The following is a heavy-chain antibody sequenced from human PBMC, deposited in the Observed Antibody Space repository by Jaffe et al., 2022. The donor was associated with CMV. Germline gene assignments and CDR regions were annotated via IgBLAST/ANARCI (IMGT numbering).Heavy chain of an antibody. CDR2: IIPILDMV. D-gene: IGHD1-26*01. CDR3: ARDRVTGSYHTSDY. J-gene: IGHJ4*02. CDR1: GGTFSSDA. V-gene: IGHV1-69*09. Sequence: QMQLVQSGAEVKKPGSSMKVSCKASGGTFSSDAISWVRQAPGQGLEWMGRIIPILDMVNYAQKFQGRVTITADKSTSTAYMELSSLRSEDTAMYYCARDRVTGSYHTSDYWGLGTLLTVS.